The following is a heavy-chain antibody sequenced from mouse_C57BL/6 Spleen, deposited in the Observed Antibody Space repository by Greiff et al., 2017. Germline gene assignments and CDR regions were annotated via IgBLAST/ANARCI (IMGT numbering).Heavy chain of an antibody. CDR2: INPNNGGT. CDR3: ARTGNYCDY. Sequence: VQLQQSGPELVKPGASVKISCKASGYTFTDYYMNWVKQSPGKSLEWIGDINPNNGGTSYDPKFQGTATLTADESSSTAYMELRSLTTEDSTVYYCARTGNYCDYWGQGTTLTVSS. J-gene: IGHJ2*01. CDR1: GYTFTDYY. V-gene: IGHV1-26*01. D-gene: IGHD4-1*01.